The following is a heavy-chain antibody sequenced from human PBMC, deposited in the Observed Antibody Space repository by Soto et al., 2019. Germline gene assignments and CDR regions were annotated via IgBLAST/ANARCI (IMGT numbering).Heavy chain of an antibody. CDR2: ISAYNGNT. CDR3: ARAGSYYDSSGYYYY. Sequence: ASVKVSWKASGYTFTSYGISWVRQAPGQGLEWMGWISAYNGNTNYAQKLQGRVTMTTDTSTSTAYMGLRSLRSDDTAVYYCARAGSYYDSSGYYYYWGQGTLVTVSS. CDR1: GYTFTSYG. J-gene: IGHJ4*02. D-gene: IGHD3-22*01. V-gene: IGHV1-18*04.